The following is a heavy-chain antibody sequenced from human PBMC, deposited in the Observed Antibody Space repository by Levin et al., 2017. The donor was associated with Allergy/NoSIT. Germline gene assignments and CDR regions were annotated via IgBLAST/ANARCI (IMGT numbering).Heavy chain of an antibody. CDR3: AKDHGQLERRNAGYFDY. Sequence: GGSLRLSCAASGFTFSSYAMSWVRQAPGKGLEWVSAISGSGGSTYYADSVKGRFTISRDNSKNTLYLQMNSLRAEDTAVYYCAKDHGQLERRNAGYFDYWGQGTLVTVSS. CDR1: GFTFSSYA. D-gene: IGHD1-1*01. V-gene: IGHV3-23*01. CDR2: ISGSGGST. J-gene: IGHJ4*02.